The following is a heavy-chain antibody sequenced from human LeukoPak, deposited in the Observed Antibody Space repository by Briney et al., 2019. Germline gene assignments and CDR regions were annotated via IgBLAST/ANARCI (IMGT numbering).Heavy chain of an antibody. CDR3: ARLPTGSPLHY. Sequence: GGSLRLSCAASGLXFSSSWMHWVRQAPGKGLVWVSSINSDGSSTRCADSVKGRFTISRDNAKDTLYLQMNSLRAEDTAVYYCARLPTGSPLHYWGQGTLVTVSS. CDR2: INSDGSST. CDR1: GLXFSSSW. V-gene: IGHV3-74*01. D-gene: IGHD6-13*01. J-gene: IGHJ4*02.